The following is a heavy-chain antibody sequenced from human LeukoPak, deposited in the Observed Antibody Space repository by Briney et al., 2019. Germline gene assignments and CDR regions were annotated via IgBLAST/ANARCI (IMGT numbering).Heavy chain of an antibody. J-gene: IGHJ4*02. D-gene: IGHD4-17*01. CDR2: ISSSSSNR. CDR1: GFTFSDYY. V-gene: IGHV3-11*05. Sequence: PGGSLRLSCAASGFTFSDYYMSWIRQAPGKGLEWVSYISSSSSNRNYADSVKGRFTISTDNAKNSLYLQTNSFRAEDTAVYYCARGGDYGDVTDYWGQGTLVTVSS. CDR3: ARGGDYGDVTDY.